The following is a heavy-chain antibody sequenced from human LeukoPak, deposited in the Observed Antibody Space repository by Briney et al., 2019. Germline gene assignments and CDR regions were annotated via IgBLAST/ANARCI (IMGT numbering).Heavy chain of an antibody. CDR3: ARVNSTAAADTWWFDP. J-gene: IGHJ5*02. D-gene: IGHD6-13*01. CDR2: IYYSGST. CDR1: GGSISSGGYY. V-gene: IGHV4-31*03. Sequence: SETLSLTCTFSGGSISSGGYYWSWIRQHPGKGLEWIGYIYYSGSTYYNPSLKSRVTISVDTSKNQFSLKLSSVTAADTAVYYCARVNSTAAADTWWFDPWVQGTLVTVSS.